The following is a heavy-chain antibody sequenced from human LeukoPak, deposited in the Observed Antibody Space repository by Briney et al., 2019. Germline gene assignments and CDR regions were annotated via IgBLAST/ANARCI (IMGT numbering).Heavy chain of an antibody. CDR2: ISYDGSNK. V-gene: IGHV3-30*04. CDR1: GFTFSSYA. D-gene: IGHD3-3*01. CDR3: ARGKDYDFWSGAIDY. J-gene: IGHJ4*02. Sequence: GGSLRLSCAASGFTFSSYAMHWVRQAPGKGLEWVAVISYDGSNKYYADSVKGRFTISRDNSKNTLYLQMNSLRAEDTAVYYCARGKDYDFWSGAIDYWGQGTLVTVSS.